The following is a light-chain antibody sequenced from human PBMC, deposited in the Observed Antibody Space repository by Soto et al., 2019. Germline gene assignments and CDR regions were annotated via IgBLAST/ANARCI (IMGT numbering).Light chain of an antibody. CDR2: GAS. V-gene: IGKV1-33*01. J-gene: IGKJ3*01. CDR3: QHYNNPPPFT. Sequence: DIQMTQSPSSLSASVGDRVSITCQASQDIRTSLSWFQQKPGRAPKLLIYGASYLETGVPSRFRGSGSGTDFTFTISTLQPKNIATYYCQHYNNPPPFTFGPGTKVDIK. CDR1: QDIRTS.